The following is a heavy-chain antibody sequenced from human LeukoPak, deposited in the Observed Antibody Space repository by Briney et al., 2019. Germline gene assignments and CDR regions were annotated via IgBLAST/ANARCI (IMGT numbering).Heavy chain of an antibody. CDR2: ISNTGNT. J-gene: IGHJ4*02. CDR3: ASRPADTTWYGVFDY. CDR1: GGSINSHY. V-gene: IGHV4-59*11. Sequence: PSETLSLTCSVSGGSINSHYWSWIRQPPGKRLEWIGYISNTGNTNYNPSLASRVTMPVDTSRAQFFLRLSPVTAADTAIYYCASRPADTTWYGVFDYWSQGTLVTVSS. D-gene: IGHD3-10*01.